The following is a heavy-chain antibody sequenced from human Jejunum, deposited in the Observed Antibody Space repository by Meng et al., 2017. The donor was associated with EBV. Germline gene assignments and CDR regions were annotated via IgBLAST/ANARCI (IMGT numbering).Heavy chain of an antibody. V-gene: IGHV4-34*01. Sequence: VELQPWGAGLLKPSETLSLTCAVYGGFFSGYYWSWIRQPPGKGLEWIGEINHSGSTNYNPSLKSRVTISVDTSKNQFSLKLSSVTAADTAVYYCAREARSSGYHPGIGPWGQGTLVTVSS. D-gene: IGHD3-22*01. CDR2: INHSGST. J-gene: IGHJ5*02. CDR1: GGFFSGYY. CDR3: AREARSSGYHPGIGP.